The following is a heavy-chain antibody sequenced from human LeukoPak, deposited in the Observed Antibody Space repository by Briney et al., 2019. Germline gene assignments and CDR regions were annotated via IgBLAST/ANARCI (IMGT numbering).Heavy chain of an antibody. CDR3: ARHGPRGDQPPLYYYYGMDV. D-gene: IGHD3-10*01. Sequence: GESLKISCKGSGYSFTSYWIGWVRQMPGKGLEWMGIIYPGDSDTRYSPSFQGQVTISADKSISTAYLQWSSLKASDTAMYYCARHGPRGDQPPLYYYYGMDVWGQGTTVTVSS. V-gene: IGHV5-51*01. CDR1: GYSFTSYW. CDR2: IYPGDSDT. J-gene: IGHJ6*02.